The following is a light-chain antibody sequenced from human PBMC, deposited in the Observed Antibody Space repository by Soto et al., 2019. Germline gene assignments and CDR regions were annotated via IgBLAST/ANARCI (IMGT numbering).Light chain of an antibody. CDR3: QTYDRSLRASGV. Sequence: QSVLTQPPSVSGAPGQRVTISCTGSSSNIGAGYDVHWYQQLPGTAPKLLIYGNNNRPSGVPDRVSGSKSGTSASLALTGMQAEDEADYYCQTYDRSLRASGVFGTGTKLTVL. CDR1: SSNIGAGYD. CDR2: GNN. V-gene: IGLV1-40*01. J-gene: IGLJ1*01.